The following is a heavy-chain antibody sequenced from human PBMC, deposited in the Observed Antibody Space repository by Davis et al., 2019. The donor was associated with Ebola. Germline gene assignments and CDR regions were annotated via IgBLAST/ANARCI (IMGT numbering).Heavy chain of an antibody. CDR2: INPSGGST. CDR3: TSLQEGYRSGGSHYRGRWFDP. J-gene: IGHJ5*02. Sequence: ASVKVSCKASGYTFTSYYMHWVRQAPGQGLEWMGIINPSGGSTSYAQKFQGRVTLTEDTSTDTAYMELSSLRSEDTAVYYCTSLQEGYRSGGSHYRGRWFDPWGQGTLVTVSS. CDR1: GYTFTSYY. V-gene: IGHV1-46*01. D-gene: IGHD2-15*01.